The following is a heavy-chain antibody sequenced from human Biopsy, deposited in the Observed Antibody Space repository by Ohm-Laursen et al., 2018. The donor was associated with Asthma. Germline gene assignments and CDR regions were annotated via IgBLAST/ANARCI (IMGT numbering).Heavy chain of an antibody. D-gene: IGHD3-16*01. CDR2: IYYIGST. J-gene: IGHJ4*02. V-gene: IGHV4-30-4*01. Sequence: SQTLSLTCAVSGGSISSGAYYWSWVRQPPGKGLEWIGYIYYIGSTYYNPSLKSRVAITLDTSKNQFSLKLSSVTAADPAVYFCTRRGGVRRYFDYWGPGTLVTVSS. CDR3: TRRGGVRRYFDY. CDR1: GGSISSGAYY.